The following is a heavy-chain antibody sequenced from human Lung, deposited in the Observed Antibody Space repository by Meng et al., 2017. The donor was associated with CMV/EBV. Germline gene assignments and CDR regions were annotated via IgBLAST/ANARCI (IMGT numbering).Heavy chain of an antibody. CDR2: IRYDGNNK. J-gene: IGHJ3*02. D-gene: IGHD2/OR15-2a*01. Sequence: GGSLRLSCAASGFTFSIYGMHWVRQAPGKGLEWVAFIRYDGNNKYYRDNSKNTLFLQMNRLRAEDTAVYYCARSILSNGFDAFDIWGQGTMVTVSS. CDR3: ARSILSNGFDAFDI. CDR1: GFTFSIYG. V-gene: IGHV3-30*02.